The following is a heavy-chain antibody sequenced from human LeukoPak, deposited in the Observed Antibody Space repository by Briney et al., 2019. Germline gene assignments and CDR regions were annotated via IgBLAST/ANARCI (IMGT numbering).Heavy chain of an antibody. CDR1: GFTFSSYS. CDR3: ARDEGFGEIVFDY. CDR2: ISSSSSYI. Sequence: GGSVRLPCAASGFTFSSYSMNWVRQAPGKGLEWVSSISSSSSYIYYADSVKGRFTISRDNAKNSLYLQMNSLRAEDTAVYYCARDEGFGEIVFDYWGQGTLVTVSS. J-gene: IGHJ4*02. V-gene: IGHV3-21*01. D-gene: IGHD3-10*01.